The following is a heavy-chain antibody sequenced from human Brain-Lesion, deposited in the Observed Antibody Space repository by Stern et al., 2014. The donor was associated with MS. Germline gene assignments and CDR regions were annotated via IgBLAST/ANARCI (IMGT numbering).Heavy chain of an antibody. CDR3: AHRRPHYASWDNGDFDY. CDR2: IYWDNDK. CDR1: GFSLRTDGVG. D-gene: IGHD3-3*01. V-gene: IGHV2-5*02. Sequence: ITLKESGPALVTPTQTLTLTCTFSGFSLRTDGVGVGWVRQPPGQALESLALIYWDNDKRYSPSLRSRLTITKDTSRNQVVLTMTNMDPVDTATYYCAHRRPHYASWDNGDFDYWGQGALVTVSS. J-gene: IGHJ4*02.